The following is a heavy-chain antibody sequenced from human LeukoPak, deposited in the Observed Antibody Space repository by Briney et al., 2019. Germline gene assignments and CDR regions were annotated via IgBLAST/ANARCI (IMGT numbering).Heavy chain of an antibody. CDR2: INQRGHT. D-gene: IGHD3-22*01. J-gene: IGHJ4*02. Sequence: PSETLSLTCAVYGGSFSGYYWSWIRQPPGKGLEWIGEINQRGHTNYNPSLKSRVTMSVDTSKNQFSLKLSSVTAADTAVYYCAGMPRFYYSTDLDYWGQGTLVTVSS. CDR3: AGMPRFYYSTDLDY. V-gene: IGHV4-34*01. CDR1: GGSFSGYY.